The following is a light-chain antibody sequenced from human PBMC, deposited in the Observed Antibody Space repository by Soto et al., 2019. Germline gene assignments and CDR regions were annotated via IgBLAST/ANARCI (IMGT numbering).Light chain of an antibody. CDR1: QGINKF. CDR2: GAS. Sequence: IQLTQSPPSLSASVGDRVTITCRASQGINKFLAWYQQRPGKAPQLLVYGASTLQSGVPSRFSGSGSGTDFTLTISSLQPEDFATYYCQQLTNFRFTFGQGTKLDIQ. J-gene: IGKJ2*01. V-gene: IGKV1-9*01. CDR3: QQLTNFRFT.